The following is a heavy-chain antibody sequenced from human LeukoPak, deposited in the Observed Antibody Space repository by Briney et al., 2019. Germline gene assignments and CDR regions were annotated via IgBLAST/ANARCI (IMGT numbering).Heavy chain of an antibody. Sequence: GGSLRLSCAASGFTFSSYIMNWVRQAPGKGLEWVSSISSSSSYIYYADSVKGRFTISRDNAKNSLYLQMNSLRAEDTAVYYCARDWGIGYDSSVGTDYWGQGTLVTVSS. D-gene: IGHD3-22*01. CDR3: ARDWGIGYDSSVGTDY. CDR2: ISSSSSYI. V-gene: IGHV3-21*01. CDR1: GFTFSSYI. J-gene: IGHJ4*02.